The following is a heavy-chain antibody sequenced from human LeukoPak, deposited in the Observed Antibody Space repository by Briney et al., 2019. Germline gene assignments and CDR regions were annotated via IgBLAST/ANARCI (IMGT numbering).Heavy chain of an antibody. Sequence: SETLSLTCTVSGGSISSYYWSWIRQPPGKGLEWIGYIYYSGSTNYNPFLKSRVTISVDTSKNQFSLKLSSVTAADTAVYYCARGYYDFWSGYYQRAPFDYWGQGTLVTVSS. CDR1: GGSISSYY. D-gene: IGHD3-3*01. V-gene: IGHV4-59*01. CDR2: IYYSGST. J-gene: IGHJ4*02. CDR3: ARGYYDFWSGYYQRAPFDY.